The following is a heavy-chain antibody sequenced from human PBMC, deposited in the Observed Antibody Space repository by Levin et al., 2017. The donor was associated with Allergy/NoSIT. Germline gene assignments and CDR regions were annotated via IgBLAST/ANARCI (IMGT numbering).Heavy chain of an antibody. Sequence: QPGGSLRLSCAASGFTFSSYWMHWVRQPPGKGLEWVSRISSDGRSTNYADSVKGRFTISRDNAKNTLYLQMNSQRPEDTAVYYCARSLIVGASSGGDYWGQGTLLTVSS. CDR2: ISSDGRST. V-gene: IGHV3-74*01. CDR3: ARSLIVGASSGGDY. J-gene: IGHJ4*02. CDR1: GFTFSSYW. D-gene: IGHD1-26*01.